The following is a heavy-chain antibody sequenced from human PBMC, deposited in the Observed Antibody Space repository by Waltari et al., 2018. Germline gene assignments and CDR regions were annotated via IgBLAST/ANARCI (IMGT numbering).Heavy chain of an antibody. CDR1: GVPFSGYY. Sequence: QVQLQQWGAGQLQPSETLSLTCAVYGVPFSGYYWGWIRQPPGKGLEWIGEFNQNGNINRNPSLRSRLTMLIDTSKSQFALKLNSVTAADTGVYYCVRLEDCTGPGGNCYSADSFAMDVWGQGTMVTVSS. CDR2: FNQNGNI. D-gene: IGHD2-15*01. V-gene: IGHV4-34*02. J-gene: IGHJ6*02. CDR3: VRLEDCTGPGGNCYSADSFAMDV.